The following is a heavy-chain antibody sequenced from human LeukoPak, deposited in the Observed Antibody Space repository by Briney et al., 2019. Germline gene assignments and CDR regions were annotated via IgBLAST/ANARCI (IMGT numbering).Heavy chain of an antibody. J-gene: IGHJ4*02. CDR2: ISGGGGST. D-gene: IGHD6-13*01. V-gene: IGHV3-23*01. CDR1: GFTFSSYA. Sequence: GGSLRLSCAASGFTFSSYAMSWVRQAPGKGLERVSAISGGGGSTYYADSVKGRLTISRDNSKNTLYLQLNSLRAEDTAVYYCAKGYSSRIGGAVDYWGQGTLVTVSS. CDR3: AKGYSSRIGGAVDY.